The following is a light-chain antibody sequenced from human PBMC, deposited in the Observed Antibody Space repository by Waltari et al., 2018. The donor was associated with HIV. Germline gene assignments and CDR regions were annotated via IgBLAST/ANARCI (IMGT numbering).Light chain of an antibody. Sequence: DIQMTQSPTSMSASVGERVTINCRASKDIGKFLAWYQHKPGEAPRLLIYSSANLHYGVSDRFSGSASGTQFSLTITSLQAEDAAIYYCQQFDTEPRTFG. V-gene: IGKV1-27*01. CDR3: QQFDTEPRT. CDR2: SSA. CDR1: KDIGKF. J-gene: IGKJ2*02.